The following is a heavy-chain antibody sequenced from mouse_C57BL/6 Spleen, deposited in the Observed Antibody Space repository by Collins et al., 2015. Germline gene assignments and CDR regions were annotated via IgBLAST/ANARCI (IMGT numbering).Heavy chain of an antibody. CDR3: AGNDGYYWYFDV. V-gene: IGHV1-64*01. Sequence: QVQLQQPGTDLVKPGTSVKLSCKASGYSFTTYWIHWLKQRPGQGLEWIGMIHPNSGNTNYNEKFKTKATLTVDKSSSTAYMQLSSLTSEDSVVYYCAGNDGYYWYFDVWGTGTTVTVSS. CDR1: GYSFTTYW. D-gene: IGHD2-3*01. CDR2: IHPNSGNT. J-gene: IGHJ1*03.